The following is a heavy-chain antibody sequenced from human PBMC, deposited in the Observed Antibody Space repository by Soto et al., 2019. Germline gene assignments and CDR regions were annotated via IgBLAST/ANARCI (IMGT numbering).Heavy chain of an antibody. Sequence: GASVKVSCKASGFTFTSSAVQWVRQARGQRLEWIGWIVVGSGNTNYAQKFQERVTITRDMSTSTAYMELNSLRAEDSAIYYCVKDVGYGFILYDFWGQGTLVTVSS. D-gene: IGHD3-16*01. CDR1: GFTFTSSA. V-gene: IGHV1-58*01. J-gene: IGHJ4*02. CDR2: IVVGSGNT. CDR3: VKDVGYGFILYDF.